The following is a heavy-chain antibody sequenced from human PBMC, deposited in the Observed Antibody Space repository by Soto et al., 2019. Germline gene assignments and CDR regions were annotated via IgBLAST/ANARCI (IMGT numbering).Heavy chain of an antibody. J-gene: IGHJ6*02. Sequence: QVQLVQSGAEVKKPGSSVKVSCKASGGTFSSYAISWVRQAPGQGLEWMGGIIPIFGTADYAQKFQGRVTITAGESTSTAYMELSSLRSEDTAVYYCAVTMTNYYYSGMDVWGQGTTVTVSS. CDR3: AVTMTNYYYSGMDV. CDR1: GGTFSSYA. CDR2: IIPIFGTA. D-gene: IGHD3-22*01. V-gene: IGHV1-69*12.